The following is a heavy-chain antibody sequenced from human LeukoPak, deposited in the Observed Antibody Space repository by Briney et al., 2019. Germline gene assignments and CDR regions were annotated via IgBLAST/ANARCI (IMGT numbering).Heavy chain of an antibody. Sequence: GGSLRLSCAASGFTFSSYSMNWVRQAPGKGLEWVSSISSSSSYIYYADSVKGRFTISRDNAKNSLYLQMNSLRAEDTAVYYCARSPTSYSSGWYGFSGAFDIWGQGTMVTVSS. D-gene: IGHD6-19*01. J-gene: IGHJ3*02. CDR1: GFTFSSYS. CDR3: ARSPTSYSSGWYGFSGAFDI. CDR2: ISSSSSYI. V-gene: IGHV3-21*01.